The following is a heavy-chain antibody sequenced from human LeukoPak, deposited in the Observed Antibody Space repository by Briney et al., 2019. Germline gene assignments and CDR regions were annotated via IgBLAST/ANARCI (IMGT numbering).Heavy chain of an antibody. CDR1: GFTFTNYA. J-gene: IGHJ6*02. CDR2: ISGRGDTT. CDR3: ARLRGAYMGIYFRLGV. D-gene: IGHD2-21*01. Sequence: GGSLRLSCEASGFTFTNYAMSWVRQAPGKGLEWVSGISGRGDTTYYAYSVKGRFTISRDSSKNTLYLQMNSLRAEDTATYYCARLRGAYMGIYFRLGVWGQGTTVTVSS. V-gene: IGHV3-23*01.